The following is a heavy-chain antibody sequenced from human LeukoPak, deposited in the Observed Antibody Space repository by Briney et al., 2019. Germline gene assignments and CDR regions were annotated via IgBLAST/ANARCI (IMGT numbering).Heavy chain of an antibody. Sequence: PGASVKVSCKASGYTFTSYGISWVRQAPGQGLEWMGWISAYNGNTNYAQKLQGRVTMTTDTSTSTAHMELRSLRSDDTAVYYCARVAAGTYYYGMDVWGKGTTVTVYS. V-gene: IGHV1-18*04. CDR1: GYTFTSYG. D-gene: IGHD6-13*01. CDR3: ARVAAGTYYYGMDV. CDR2: ISAYNGNT. J-gene: IGHJ6*04.